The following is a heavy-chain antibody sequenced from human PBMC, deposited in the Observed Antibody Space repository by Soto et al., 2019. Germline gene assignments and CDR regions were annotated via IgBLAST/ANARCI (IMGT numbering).Heavy chain of an antibody. CDR2: ISSSSSYI. D-gene: IGHD6-13*01. CDR1: GFTFSSYS. J-gene: IGHJ4*02. CDR3: ARERRHSSSWYPDY. Sequence: EVQLVESGGGLVKPGGSLSLSCAASGFTFSSYSMNWVRQAPGKGLELVSSISSSSSYIYYADSVKGRITIARDNARNSLYLQMNSLRAEDTSVYYCARERRHSSSWYPDYWGQGTLVTVSS. V-gene: IGHV3-21*01.